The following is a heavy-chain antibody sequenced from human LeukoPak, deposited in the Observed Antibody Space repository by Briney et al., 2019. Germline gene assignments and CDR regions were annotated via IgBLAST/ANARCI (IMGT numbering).Heavy chain of an antibody. Sequence: GGALRLSCAASGFSLRKHPMHWVRQAPGKGLEFVSAISGDGGTTFYASSVKGRFTISRDNSKNMVVLQMGSLRTDDMGVYFCARDCSSGNCRGALDYWGQGALVTVSS. CDR1: GFSLRKHP. CDR3: ARDCSSGNCRGALDY. D-gene: IGHD3-22*01. V-gene: IGHV3-64*01. CDR2: ISGDGGTT. J-gene: IGHJ4*02.